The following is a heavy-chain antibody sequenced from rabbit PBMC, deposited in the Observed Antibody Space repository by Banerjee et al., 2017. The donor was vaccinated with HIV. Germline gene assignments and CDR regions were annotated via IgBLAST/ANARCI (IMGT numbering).Heavy chain of an antibody. CDR1: GFSFSNKAV. J-gene: IGHJ6*01. V-gene: IGHV1S45*01. CDR2: INAVTGKA. Sequence: QEQLVESGGGLVKPEGSLKLSCTASGFSFSNKAVMCWVRQAPGKGLEWIACINAVTGKAVYASWAKGRFTFSKTSSTTVTLQMTSLTAADTATYFCAREDVGGSIILWGPGTLVTVS. D-gene: IGHD1-1*01. CDR3: AREDVGGSIIL.